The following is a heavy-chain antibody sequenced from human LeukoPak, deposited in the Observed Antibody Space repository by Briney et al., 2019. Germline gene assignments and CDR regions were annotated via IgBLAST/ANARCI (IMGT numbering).Heavy chain of an antibody. CDR2: ITSSSSSI. Sequence: GGSLRLSCAASGFTFSSYGMSWVRQAPGKGLEWVSHITSSSSSIYYADSVKGRFTISRDNAKNSLYLQMSSLRDEDTAVYYCASYDSSGPHEDYFDYWGQGTLVTVSS. V-gene: IGHV3-48*02. D-gene: IGHD3-22*01. CDR3: ASYDSSGPHEDYFDY. CDR1: GFTFSSYG. J-gene: IGHJ4*02.